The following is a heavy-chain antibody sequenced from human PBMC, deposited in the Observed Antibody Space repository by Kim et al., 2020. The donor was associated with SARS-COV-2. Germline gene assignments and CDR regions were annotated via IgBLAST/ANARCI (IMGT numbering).Heavy chain of an antibody. D-gene: IGHD2-15*01. J-gene: IGHJ4*02. CDR3: ARICSGGSCYSSGLDY. CDR2: IYYSGST. Sequence: SETLSLTCTVSGGSISSSSYYWGWIRQPPGKGLEWIGSIYYSGSTYYNPSLKSRVTISVDTSKNQFSLKLSSVTAADTAVYYCARICSGGSCYSSGLDYWGQGTLVIVSS. V-gene: IGHV4-39*01. CDR1: GGSISSSSYY.